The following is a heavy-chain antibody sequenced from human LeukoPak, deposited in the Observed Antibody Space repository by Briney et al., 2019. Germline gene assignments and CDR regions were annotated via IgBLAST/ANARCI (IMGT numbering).Heavy chain of an antibody. CDR1: GFTFDDYG. J-gene: IGHJ6*03. CDR3: ARGPLSGYYYYYMDV. Sequence: GGSLRLSCAASGFTFDDYGMSWVRQAPGKGLEWVSGINWNGGSTGYADSVKGRFTISRDNAKNSPYLQMNSLRAEDTALYYCARGPLSGYYYYYMDVWGKGTTVTVSS. V-gene: IGHV3-20*04. CDR2: INWNGGST.